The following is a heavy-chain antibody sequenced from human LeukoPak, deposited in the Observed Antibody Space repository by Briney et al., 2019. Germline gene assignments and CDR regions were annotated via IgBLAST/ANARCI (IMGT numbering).Heavy chain of an antibody. Sequence: ASVKVSCKASGYTFTSYATNWVRQAPGQGLEWMGWINTNTGNPTYAQGFTGRFVFSLDTSVSTAYLQISSLKAEDTAVYYCARVGYCSSTSCYLTVLDYWGQGTLVTVSS. CDR2: INTNTGNP. J-gene: IGHJ4*02. V-gene: IGHV7-4-1*02. CDR1: GYTFTSYA. D-gene: IGHD2-2*01. CDR3: ARVGYCSSTSCYLTVLDY.